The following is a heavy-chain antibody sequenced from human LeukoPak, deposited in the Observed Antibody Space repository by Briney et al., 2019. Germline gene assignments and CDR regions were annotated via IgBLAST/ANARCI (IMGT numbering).Heavy chain of an antibody. CDR1: GGSISSYY. Sequence: SETLSLTCTVSGGSISSYYWSWIRQPPGKGLEWIGYIYYSGSTNYNPSLKSRVTISVDTSKSQFSLKLSSVTAADTAVYYCAREYYYDSSGRTNWFDPWGQGTLVTVSS. CDR2: IYYSGST. D-gene: IGHD3-22*01. V-gene: IGHV4-59*01. J-gene: IGHJ5*02. CDR3: AREYYYDSSGRTNWFDP.